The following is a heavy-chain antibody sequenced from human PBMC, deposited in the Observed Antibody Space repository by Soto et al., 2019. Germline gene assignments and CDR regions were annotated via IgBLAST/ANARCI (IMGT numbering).Heavy chain of an antibody. CDR3: ARRQSSSFFDY. D-gene: IGHD6-13*01. CDR1: GGSISSSSYY. Sequence: SETLSLTCTVSGGSISSSSYYWGWIRQPPGKGLEWIGNIYYSGSTNYNPSLKSRVTISVDTSKNQFSLKVSSVTAADTAVYYCARRQSSSFFDYWGQGTLVTVSS. V-gene: IGHV4-39*01. J-gene: IGHJ4*02. CDR2: IYYSGST.